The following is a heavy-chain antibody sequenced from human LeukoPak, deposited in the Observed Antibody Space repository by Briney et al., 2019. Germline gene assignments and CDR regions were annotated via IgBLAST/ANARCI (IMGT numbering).Heavy chain of an antibody. CDR1: GGSFSGYY. CDR2: INHSGST. CDR3: ARAVVGATAGIDY. V-gene: IGHV4-34*01. D-gene: IGHD1-26*01. J-gene: IGHJ4*02. Sequence: SETLSLTCAVYGGSFSGYYWSWIRQPPGKGLEWIGEINHSGSTNYNPSLKSRVTISVVTSKNQFSLKLSSVTAADTAVYYCARAVVGATAGIDYWGQGTLVTVSS.